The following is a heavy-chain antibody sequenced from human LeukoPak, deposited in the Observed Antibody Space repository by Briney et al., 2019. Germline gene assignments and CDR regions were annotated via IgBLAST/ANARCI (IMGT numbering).Heavy chain of an antibody. CDR3: ARSYGGHSVCDAFDI. Sequence: PSETLSLTCAVYGGSFSGYYWSWIRQPPGKGLEWIGEINHSASTNYNPSLKSRVTISVDTSKNQFSLKLSSVTAADTAVYYCARSYGGHSVCDAFDIWGQGTMVTVSS. CDR1: GGSFSGYY. V-gene: IGHV4-34*01. D-gene: IGHD4-23*01. CDR2: INHSAST. J-gene: IGHJ3*02.